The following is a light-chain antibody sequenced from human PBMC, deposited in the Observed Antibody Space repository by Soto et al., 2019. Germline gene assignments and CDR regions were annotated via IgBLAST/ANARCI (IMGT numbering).Light chain of an antibody. CDR1: QSVSGY. CDR3: QQRSDWPWT. CDR2: DAS. Sequence: EIVLTQSPATLSLSPGERATLYCRASQSVSGYLAWFQQKPGQAPRLLIYDASNRATGIPARFSGSGSGTDFTLTISSLEPKDFAVYYCQQRSDWPWTFGQGSKLEIK. V-gene: IGKV3-11*01. J-gene: IGKJ2*01.